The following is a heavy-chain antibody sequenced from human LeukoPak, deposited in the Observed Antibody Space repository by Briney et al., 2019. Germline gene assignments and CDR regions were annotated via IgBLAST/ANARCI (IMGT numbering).Heavy chain of an antibody. J-gene: IGHJ4*02. Sequence: GGSLRLSCAASGFIFSSYWMHWVRQAPGKGPVWVSRIKSDGSSPSYADSVKGRFTISRDNAKNTVYLQMNSLRAEDTAVYYCAKDGHYSNFYFDYWGQGTPVTVSS. D-gene: IGHD4-11*01. CDR1: GFIFSSYW. CDR2: IKSDGSSP. CDR3: AKDGHYSNFYFDY. V-gene: IGHV3-74*01.